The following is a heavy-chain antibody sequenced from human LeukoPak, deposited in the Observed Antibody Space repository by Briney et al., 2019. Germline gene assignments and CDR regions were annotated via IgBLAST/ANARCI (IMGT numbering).Heavy chain of an antibody. Sequence: SETLSLTCTASGDSIYWSWVRQSPGKGLQWIGTVYYSGATNYNPSLASRVTMSLDMSKSQFSLKLSSVTAADTAIYYCATVTSHPRYFDHWGQGTLVTVSS. J-gene: IGHJ4*02. CDR1: GDSIY. CDR2: VYYSGAT. D-gene: IGHD2-21*02. CDR3: ATVTSHPRYFDH. V-gene: IGHV4-59*01.